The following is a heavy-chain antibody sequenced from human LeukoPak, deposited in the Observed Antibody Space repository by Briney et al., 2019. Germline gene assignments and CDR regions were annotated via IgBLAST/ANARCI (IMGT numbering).Heavy chain of an antibody. CDR3: AKDGSSSSYYYYYYMDV. J-gene: IGHJ6*03. D-gene: IGHD6-6*01. CDR2: ISGSGGSA. V-gene: IGHV3-23*01. CDR1: GFTFSSYA. Sequence: GGSLRLSCAASGFTFSSYAMSWVRQAPGKGLEWVSAISGSGGSAYYADSVKGRFTISRDNSKSTLYLQMNSLRAEDTAVYYCAKDGSSSSYYYYYYMDVWGKGTTVTVSS.